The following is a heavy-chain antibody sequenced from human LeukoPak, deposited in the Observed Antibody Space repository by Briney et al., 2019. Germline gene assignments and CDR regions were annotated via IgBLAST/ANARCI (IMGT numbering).Heavy chain of an antibody. Sequence: GGSLRLSCAASGFTFSSYAMSWVRQAPGKGLEWVSAISGSGGSTYYADSVKGRLTISRDNSKNTLYLQMNSLRAEDTAVYYCAKETGDRGYVSRQWLAKRKNWFDPGGQGTLVTVSS. CDR1: GFTFSSYA. D-gene: IGHD6-19*01. CDR2: ISGSGGST. V-gene: IGHV3-23*01. J-gene: IGHJ5*02. CDR3: AKETGDRGYVSRQWLAKRKNWFDP.